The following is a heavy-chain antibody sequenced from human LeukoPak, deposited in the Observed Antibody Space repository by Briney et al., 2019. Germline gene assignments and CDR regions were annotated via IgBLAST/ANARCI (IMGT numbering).Heavy chain of an antibody. Sequence: SETLSLTCTVSGGSISSYYWSWIRQPPGKGLEWIGYIYYSGSTNYNPSLKTRVTISVDTSKNQFSLKLSSVTAADTAVYYCARLDYYDSSGYYLDYWGQGTLVTVSS. V-gene: IGHV4-59*08. CDR1: GGSISSYY. D-gene: IGHD3-22*01. CDR2: IYYSGST. CDR3: ARLDYYDSSGYYLDY. J-gene: IGHJ4*02.